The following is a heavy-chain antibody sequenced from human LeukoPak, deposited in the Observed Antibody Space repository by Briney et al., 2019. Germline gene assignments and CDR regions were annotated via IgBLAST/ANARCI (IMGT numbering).Heavy chain of an antibody. J-gene: IGHJ5*02. V-gene: IGHV4-4*09. CDR2: IYRGETT. CDR1: GGSINNYW. D-gene: IGHD1/OR15-1a*01. CDR3: ATHWPEATKTYSYWFDP. Sequence: SETLSLTCSVSGGSINNYWWSWIRQPPGKGLEWIGYIYRGETTNYNPSLKSRVTSSVDTSKSQISLKLNSVTAADTAVYYCATHWPEATKTYSYWFDPWGQGTLVTVSS.